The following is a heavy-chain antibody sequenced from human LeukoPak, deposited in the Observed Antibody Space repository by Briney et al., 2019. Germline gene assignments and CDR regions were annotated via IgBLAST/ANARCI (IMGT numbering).Heavy chain of an antibody. J-gene: IGHJ4*02. D-gene: IGHD3-9*01. CDR3: ARDDDILTGYYQGQVDY. CDR1: GYTLTELS. Sequence: ASVKVSCKVSGYTLTELSMHWVRQAPGKGLEWMGGIIPIFGTANYAQKFQGRVTMTRDMSTSTVYMELSSLRSEDTAVYYCARDDDILTGYYQGQVDYWGQGTLVTVSS. V-gene: IGHV1-24*01. CDR2: IIPIFGTA.